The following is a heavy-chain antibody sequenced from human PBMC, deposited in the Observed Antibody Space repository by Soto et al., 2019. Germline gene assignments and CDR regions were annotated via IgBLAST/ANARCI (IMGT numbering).Heavy chain of an antibody. CDR2: ISSSSSYI. CDR3: ARGLGSRQWLVKGFDY. D-gene: IGHD6-19*01. V-gene: IGHV3-21*01. Sequence: GRSLRLSCAASGFTFSSYSMPWVRQAPGKGLEWVSSISSSSSYIYYADSVKGRFTISRDNAKNSLYLQMNSLRAEDTAVYYCARGLGSRQWLVKGFDYWGQGT. J-gene: IGHJ4*02. CDR1: GFTFSSYS.